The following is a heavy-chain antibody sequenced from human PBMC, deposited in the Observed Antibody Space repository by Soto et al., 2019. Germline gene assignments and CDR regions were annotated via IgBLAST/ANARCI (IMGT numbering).Heavy chain of an antibody. CDR2: IVGGSGNT. CDR3: AGWHYCSSTSCYGDDAFDS. CDR1: GFTFTSSA. D-gene: IGHD2-2*01. Sequence: QMQLVQSGPEVKKPGTSVKVSCKASGFTFTSSAMQWVRQARGQRLEWIGWIVGGSGNTNYAQKFQERVTITRDMSTSPADMGRSSLRSELTAVYYCAGWHYCSSTSCYGDDAFDSWGQGTMVTVSS. J-gene: IGHJ3*02. V-gene: IGHV1-58*02.